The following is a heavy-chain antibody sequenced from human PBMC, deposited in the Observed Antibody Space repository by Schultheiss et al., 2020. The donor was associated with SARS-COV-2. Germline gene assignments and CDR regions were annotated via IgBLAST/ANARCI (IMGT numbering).Heavy chain of an antibody. CDR3: AKPRGDGSTFDY. CDR1: GFTFSSYA. V-gene: IGHV3-30*18. Sequence: GGSLRLSCAASGFTFSSYAMHWVRQAPGKGLEWVAVISYDGSNKYYADSVKGRFTISRDNSKNTLYLQMNSLRAEDTAVYYCAKPRGDGSTFDYWGQGTLVTVSS. D-gene: IGHD5-24*01. J-gene: IGHJ4*02. CDR2: ISYDGSNK.